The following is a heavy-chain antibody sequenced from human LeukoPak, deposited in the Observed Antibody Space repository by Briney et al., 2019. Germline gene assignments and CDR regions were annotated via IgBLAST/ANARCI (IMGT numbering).Heavy chain of an antibody. CDR1: GFTFSSYE. Sequence: PGGSLRLSCAASGFTFSSYEMNWVRQAPGKGLEWVSYISSSGNTIYYADSVKGRFTISRDNAKNSLYLQMNSLRVEDTAVYHCARGGLYGYDVFDYWGQGTLVTVSS. CDR3: ARGGLYGYDVFDY. J-gene: IGHJ4*02. V-gene: IGHV3-48*03. D-gene: IGHD5-12*01. CDR2: ISSSGNTI.